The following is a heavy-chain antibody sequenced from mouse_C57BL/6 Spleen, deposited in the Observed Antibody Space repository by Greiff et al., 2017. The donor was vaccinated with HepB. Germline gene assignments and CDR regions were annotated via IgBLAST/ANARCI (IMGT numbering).Heavy chain of an antibody. D-gene: IGHD2-2*01. V-gene: IGHV5-17*01. CDR1: GFTFSDYG. J-gene: IGHJ2*01. CDR3: ARDGYDEGAGDY. CDR2: ISSGSSTI. Sequence: EVQGVESGGGLVKPGGSLELSCAASGFTFSDYGMHWVRQAPEKGLEWVAYISSGSSTIYYADTVKGRFTISRDNAKNTLFLQMTSLRSEDTAMYYCARDGYDEGAGDYWGQGTTLTVSS.